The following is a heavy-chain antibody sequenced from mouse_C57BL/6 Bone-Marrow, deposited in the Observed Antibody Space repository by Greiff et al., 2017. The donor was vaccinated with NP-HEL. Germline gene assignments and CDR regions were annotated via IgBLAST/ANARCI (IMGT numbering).Heavy chain of an antibody. CDR1: GYTFTDYN. Sequence: EVKLQESGPELVKPGASVKIPCKASGYTFTDYNMDWVKQSHGKSLEWIGDINPNNGGTIYNQKFKGKATLTVDKSSSTAYMELRSLTSEDTAVYYCAIRGLITTVVYFDYWGQGTTLTVSS. J-gene: IGHJ2*01. CDR2: INPNNGGT. D-gene: IGHD1-1*01. CDR3: AIRGLITTVVYFDY. V-gene: IGHV1-18*01.